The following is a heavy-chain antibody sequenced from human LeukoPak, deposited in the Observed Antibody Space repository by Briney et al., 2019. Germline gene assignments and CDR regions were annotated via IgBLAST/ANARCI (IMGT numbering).Heavy chain of an antibody. CDR3: AREYYDFWGGYYPLGYYYYYMDV. D-gene: IGHD3-3*01. V-gene: IGHV3-20*04. J-gene: IGHJ6*03. CDR1: GFTFDDYG. CDR2: INWNGGST. Sequence: PGGSLRLSCAASGFTFDDYGMSWVRQAPGKGLEWVSGINWNGGSTGYADSVKGRFTISRDNAKNSLYLQMNSLRAEDTALYYCAREYYDFWGGYYPLGYYYYYMDVWGKGTTVTVSS.